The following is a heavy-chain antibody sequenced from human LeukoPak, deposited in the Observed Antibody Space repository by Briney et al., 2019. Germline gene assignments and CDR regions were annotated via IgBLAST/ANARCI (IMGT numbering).Heavy chain of an antibody. CDR2: IYSDGST. CDR3: ARTIVGNGHDAFDI. CDR1: GFTVSSNY. D-gene: IGHD1-26*01. J-gene: IGHJ3*02. Sequence: GGSLRLSCAASGFTVSSNYMSWVRQAPGKGLEWVSIIYSDGSTYYANSVKGRFTTSRDNSKNMLSLQMNSLRAEDTAVYYCARTIVGNGHDAFDIWGHGTMVTVSS. V-gene: IGHV3-53*01.